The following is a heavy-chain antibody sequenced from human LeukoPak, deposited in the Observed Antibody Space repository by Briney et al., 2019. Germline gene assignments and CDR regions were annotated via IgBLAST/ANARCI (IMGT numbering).Heavy chain of an antibody. Sequence: PGGSLRLSCAASGFTFSSYSMNWVRQAPGKGLEWVSSLSSSSSYIYYADSVKGRFTISRDNAKNSLYLQMNSLRAEDTAVYYCARDGEMGYQLLTAYYFDYWGQGTLVTVSS. J-gene: IGHJ4*02. V-gene: IGHV3-21*01. CDR2: LSSSSSYI. D-gene: IGHD2-2*01. CDR1: GFTFSSYS. CDR3: ARDGEMGYQLLTAYYFDY.